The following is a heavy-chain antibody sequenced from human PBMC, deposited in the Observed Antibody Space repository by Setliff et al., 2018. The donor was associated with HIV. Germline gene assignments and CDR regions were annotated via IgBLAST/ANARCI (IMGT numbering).Heavy chain of an antibody. CDR2: ISHTGSTV. Sequence: GGSLRLSCAASGFTFSSYSMSWVRQAPGKGLELVSYISHTGSTVYYADSVKGRFTISRDNAKNSLYLQMNSLRAEDTAVYYCARVPGWRAPFWGQGTLVTVSS. CDR1: GFTFSSYS. V-gene: IGHV3-48*04. J-gene: IGHJ4*02. D-gene: IGHD6-19*01. CDR3: ARVPGWRAPF.